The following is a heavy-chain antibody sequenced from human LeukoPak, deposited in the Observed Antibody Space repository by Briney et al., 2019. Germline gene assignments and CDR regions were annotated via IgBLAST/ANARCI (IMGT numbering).Heavy chain of an antibody. V-gene: IGHV1-2*02. CDR2: INPNSGGT. Sequence: ASVKVSCKASGYTFTSYGISWVRQAPGQGLEWMGWINPNSGGTNYAQKFQGRVTMTRDTSISTAYMELSRLRSDDTAVYYCAREGSSWYRTDSWGQGTLVTVSS. J-gene: IGHJ4*02. D-gene: IGHD6-13*01. CDR1: GYTFTSYG. CDR3: AREGSSWYRTDS.